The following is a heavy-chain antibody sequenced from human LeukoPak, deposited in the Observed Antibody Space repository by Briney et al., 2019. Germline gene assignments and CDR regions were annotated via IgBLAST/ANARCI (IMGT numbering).Heavy chain of an antibody. CDR3: ARDIGPVVVVAATSLGY. J-gene: IGHJ4*02. Sequence: ASVKGSCKASGYTFTGYFMHWVRQAPGQGLEWMGWINPNSGGTNYAQKFQGRVTMTRDTSISTAYMELSRLRSDDTAVYYCARDIGPVVVVAATSLGYWGQGTLVTVSS. CDR1: GYTFTGYF. V-gene: IGHV1-2*02. CDR2: INPNSGGT. D-gene: IGHD2-15*01.